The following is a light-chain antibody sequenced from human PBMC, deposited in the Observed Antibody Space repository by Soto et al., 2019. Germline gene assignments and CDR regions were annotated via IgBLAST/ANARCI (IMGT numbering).Light chain of an antibody. Sequence: QXVLTQPASVSGSPLQSITISCTGTSSDVGGYKYVSWYQQHPDKAPKLIIYDVTNRPSGISNRFSGSKSGNTASLTISGLQAEDEADYYCSSYTSSSSYVFGTGTKVTVL. V-gene: IGLV2-14*01. J-gene: IGLJ1*01. CDR3: SSYTSSSSYV. CDR2: DVT. CDR1: SSDVGGYKY.